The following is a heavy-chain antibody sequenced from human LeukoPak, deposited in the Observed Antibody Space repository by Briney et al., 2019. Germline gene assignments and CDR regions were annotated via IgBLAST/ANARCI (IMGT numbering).Heavy chain of an antibody. CDR1: GGSISSYY. D-gene: IGHD3-3*01. J-gene: IGHJ4*02. V-gene: IGHV4-59*01. CDR3: ARDPVLPRDYYDFWSGSHPSDY. CDR2: IYYSGST. Sequence: SETLSLTCTVSGGSISSYYWSWIRQPPGKGLEWIGYIYYSGSTNYNPSLKSRVAISVDTSKNQFSLKLSSVTAADTAVYYCARDPVLPRDYYDFWSGSHPSDYWGQGTLVTVSS.